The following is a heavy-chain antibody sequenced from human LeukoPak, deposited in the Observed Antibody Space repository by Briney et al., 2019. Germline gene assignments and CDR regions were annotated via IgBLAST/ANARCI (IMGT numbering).Heavy chain of an antibody. CDR2: IYSCGIT. D-gene: IGHD5-24*01. CDR1: GFTVSTNY. CDR3: ARDGTGGDGYNSPFDY. V-gene: IGHV3-66*01. Sequence: GGSLRLSCAASGFTVSTNYMTWVRQAPVKGLECVSIIYSCGITYYPDSVKCRFTISRDNSTNTLYLQMTSLTAVDTAVYYCARDGTGGDGYNSPFDYWGQGTLVTVSS. J-gene: IGHJ4*02.